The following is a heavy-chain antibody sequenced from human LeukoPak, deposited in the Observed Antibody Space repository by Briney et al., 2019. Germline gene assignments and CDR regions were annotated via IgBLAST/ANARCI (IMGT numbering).Heavy chain of an antibody. V-gene: IGHV3-21*01. CDR1: GFTFSSYS. D-gene: IGHD4-23*01. CDR2: ISSSSSYI. Sequence: GGSLRLSCAASGFTFSSYSMNWVRQAPGKGLEWVSSISSSSSYIYYADSVKGRFTISRDNAKNSLYLQMNSLRAEDTAVYYCARGLRWLAIYYYMDVWGKGTTVTVSS. J-gene: IGHJ6*03. CDR3: ARGLRWLAIYYYMDV.